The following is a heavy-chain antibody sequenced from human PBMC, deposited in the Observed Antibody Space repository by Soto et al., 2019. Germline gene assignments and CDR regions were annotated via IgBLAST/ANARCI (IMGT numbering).Heavy chain of an antibody. CDR3: ARHIAVSGTRGFDF. V-gene: IGHV4-4*02. CDR1: GGSISTNW. Sequence: QVQLQESGPGLMKPSGTLSLTCAVSGGSISTNWWSWVRQPPGKGLEWIGEIYHSGRTNYNPSLENRVTMSVDKSQNHLPLILNSVTAADTAVYYCARHIAVSGTRGFDFWGQGTLVTVSS. CDR2: IYHSGRT. D-gene: IGHD6-19*01. J-gene: IGHJ4*02.